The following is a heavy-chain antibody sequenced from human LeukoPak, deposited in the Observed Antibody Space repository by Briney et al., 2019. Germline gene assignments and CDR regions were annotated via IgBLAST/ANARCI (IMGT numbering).Heavy chain of an antibody. CDR2: ISGSGGST. CDR3: AKVGDYYYDSSGYSPFGY. V-gene: IGHV3-23*01. D-gene: IGHD3-22*01. CDR1: GFTFSSYA. Sequence: GGSLRLSCAASGFTFSSYAMSWVRQAPGKGLEWVSAISGSGGSTYYADPVKGRFTISRDNSKNTLYLQMNSLRAEDTAVYYCAKVGDYYYDSSGYSPFGYWGQGTLVTVSS. J-gene: IGHJ4*02.